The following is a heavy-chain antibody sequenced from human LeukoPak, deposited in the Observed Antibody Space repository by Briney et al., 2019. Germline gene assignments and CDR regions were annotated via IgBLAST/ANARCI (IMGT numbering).Heavy chain of an antibody. CDR2: I. J-gene: IGHJ4*02. V-gene: IGHV3-43*01. D-gene: IGHD2-21*02. Sequence: GGSLRLSCAASGFTFDRFTIHWVRQTPGKGLEWVSLIDSVKGRFTISRDNSRNSVFLQMNSLRPEDTALYHCAKEVDCPSDCLFFHSWGQGTLVTVSS. CDR3: AKEVDCPSDCLFFHS. CDR1: GFTFDRFT.